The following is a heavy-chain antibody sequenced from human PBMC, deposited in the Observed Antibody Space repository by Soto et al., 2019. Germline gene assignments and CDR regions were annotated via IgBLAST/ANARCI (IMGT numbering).Heavy chain of an antibody. D-gene: IGHD3-9*01. Sequence: GGSLRLSCAASGFTFSSYAMSWVRQAPGKGLEWVSAISGSGGSTYYADSVKGRFTISRDNSKNTLYLQMNSLRAEDTAVYDGAKARGPYDILTGYYDYWGQGTLVTVSS. V-gene: IGHV3-23*01. J-gene: IGHJ4*02. CDR3: AKARGPYDILTGYYDY. CDR2: ISGSGGST. CDR1: GFTFSSYA.